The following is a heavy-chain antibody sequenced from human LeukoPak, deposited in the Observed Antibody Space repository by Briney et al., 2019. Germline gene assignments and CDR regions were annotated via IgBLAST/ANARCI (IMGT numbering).Heavy chain of an antibody. CDR2: TYYRSKWYY. J-gene: IGHJ3*01. V-gene: IGHV6-1*01. CDR1: GDTVSSNSAA. CDR3: ARGFALDF. Sequence: SQTLSLTCDISGDTVSSNSAAWNWIRQSPSRGLEWLGRTYYRSKWYYDYAVSVKSRITISPDTSKNQFSLQLNSVTADDTAVYYCARGFALDFWGQGTMVTVSS.